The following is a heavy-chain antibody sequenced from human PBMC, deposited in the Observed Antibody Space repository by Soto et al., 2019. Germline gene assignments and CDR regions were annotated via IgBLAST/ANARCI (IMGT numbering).Heavy chain of an antibody. Sequence: PSETLSLTCAVSGCSISSGGYSWSWIRQPPGKGLEWIGYIYHSGSTYYNPSLKSRVTISVDRSKNQFSLKLSSVTAADTAVYYCARASTTVTTLDYWGQGTLVTVSS. D-gene: IGHD4-17*01. J-gene: IGHJ4*02. CDR1: GCSISSGGYS. CDR3: ARASTTVTTLDY. CDR2: IYHSGST. V-gene: IGHV4-30-2*01.